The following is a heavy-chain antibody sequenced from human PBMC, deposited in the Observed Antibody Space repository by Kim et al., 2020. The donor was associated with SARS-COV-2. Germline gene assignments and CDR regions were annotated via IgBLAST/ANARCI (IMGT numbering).Heavy chain of an antibody. CDR1: GYSFGEFW. CDR2: IYSGDSDA. V-gene: IGHV5-51*01. D-gene: IGHD2-8*01. CDR3: ARLSWGPGMVFSKHYREGRQGLVV. J-gene: IGHJ6*02. Sequence: GESLKISCQGSGYSFGEFWIVWVRQMPGKGLEVMGIIYSGDSDARYSPSFRGQVTISADNSISVAYLQWSSLKVSDNGMYYCARLSWGPGMVFSKHYREGRQGLVVWSQGTTVTVS.